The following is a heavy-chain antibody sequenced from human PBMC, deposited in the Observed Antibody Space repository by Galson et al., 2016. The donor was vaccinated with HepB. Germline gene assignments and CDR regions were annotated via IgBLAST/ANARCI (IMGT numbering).Heavy chain of an antibody. D-gene: IGHD6-13*01. CDR3: ARLRSSWYPRPYYSDY. CDR2: IYYSGST. V-gene: IGHV4-39*01. J-gene: IGHJ4*02. CDR1: GGSISSTSYY. Sequence: ETLSLTCSVSGGSISSTSYYWGWIRQPPGKGLEWIGSIYYSGSTYYNPSLKSRVTISVDTSENQFSLKLSSVTAADTAVYYCARLRSSWYPRPYYSDYWGQGTLVTVSS.